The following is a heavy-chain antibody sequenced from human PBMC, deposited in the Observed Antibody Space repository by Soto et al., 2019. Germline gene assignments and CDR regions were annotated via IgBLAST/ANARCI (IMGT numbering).Heavy chain of an antibody. CDR2: IKSESSGGTT. J-gene: IGHJ4*02. CDR1: GFTLNKAW. V-gene: IGHV3-15*01. CDR3: VTEPDGGVSAREVPGY. D-gene: IGHD6-6*01. Sequence: PGGSLRLSCVVSGFTLNKAWMSWVRQAPGKGLEWVGRIKSESSGGTTEYAARVRGRFSISRDDSRNTLILQMASLKPEDTAVYYCVTEPDGGVSAREVPGYWGQGTLVTVSS.